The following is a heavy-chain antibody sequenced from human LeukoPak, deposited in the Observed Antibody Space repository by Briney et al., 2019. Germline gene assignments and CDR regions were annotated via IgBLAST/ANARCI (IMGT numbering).Heavy chain of an antibody. V-gene: IGHV3-30-3*01. J-gene: IGHJ4*02. CDR2: ISYDGSNK. Sequence: GGSLRLSCAASGFTFSSYAMHWVRQAPGKGLEWVAVISYDGSNKYYADSVKGRFTISRDNSKNTLYLQMNSLRAEDTAVYYCAKDLTMVRGVIIPDPFDYWGQGTLVTVSS. CDR1: GFTFSSYA. D-gene: IGHD3-10*01. CDR3: AKDLTMVRGVIIPDPFDY.